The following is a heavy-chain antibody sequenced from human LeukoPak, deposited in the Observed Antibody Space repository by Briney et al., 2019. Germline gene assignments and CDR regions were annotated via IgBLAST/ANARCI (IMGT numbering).Heavy chain of an antibody. CDR3: ARGPAKDRRWEY. J-gene: IGHJ4*02. CDR2: INHSGSA. CDR1: GGSFSGYY. D-gene: IGHD1-26*01. V-gene: IGHV4-34*01. Sequence: SETLSLTCAVYGGSFSGYYWSWIRQPPGKGLEWIGEINHSGSANYNPSLKSRVTISVDRSKNQFSLKLSSATAADTAVYYCARGPAKDRRWEYWGQGTLVTVSS.